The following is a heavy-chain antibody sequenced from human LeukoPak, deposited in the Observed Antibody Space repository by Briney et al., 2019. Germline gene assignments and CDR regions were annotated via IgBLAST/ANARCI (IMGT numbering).Heavy chain of an antibody. J-gene: IGHJ5*02. CDR1: GYTFTSYG. D-gene: IGHD6-6*01. CDR3: ARGLQSDWAARWSVRVNWFDP. CDR2: INPNSGGT. Sequence: ASVKVSCKASGYTFTSYGISWVRQAPGQGLEWMGWINPNSGGTNYAQKFQGRVTMTRDTSISTAYMELRSLRSDDTAVYYCARGLQSDWAARWSVRVNWFDPWGQGTLVTVSS. V-gene: IGHV1-2*02.